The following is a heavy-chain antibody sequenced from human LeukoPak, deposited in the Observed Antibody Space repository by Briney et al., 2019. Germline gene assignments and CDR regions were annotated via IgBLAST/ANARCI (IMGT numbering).Heavy chain of an antibody. CDR1: GGSISSYY. V-gene: IGHV4-59*01. D-gene: IGHD2-15*01. CDR2: IYYSGST. Sequence: SETLSLTRTVSGGSISSYYWSWIRQPPGKGLEWIGYIYYSGSTNYNPSLKSRVTISVDTSKNQFSLKLSSVTAADTAVYYCARAPSGRLYYYYYMDVWGKGTTVTVSS. J-gene: IGHJ6*03. CDR3: ARAPSGRLYYYYYMDV.